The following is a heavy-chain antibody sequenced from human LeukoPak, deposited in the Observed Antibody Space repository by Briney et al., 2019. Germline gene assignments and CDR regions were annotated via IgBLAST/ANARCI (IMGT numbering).Heavy chain of an antibody. CDR1: GFTFNKYN. V-gene: IGHV3-23*01. D-gene: IGHD2-21*01. CDR3: VRDNYSYRLDV. CDR2: IGGTGGNI. Sequence: GGSLRLSCAASGFTFNKYNMNWVRQAPGKGLEWVSAIGGTGGNIFYTDSVKGRFTISRDNSKNTLYLHMNSLRAEDTAIYYCVRDNYSYRLDVWGQGTLVTVSS. J-gene: IGHJ4*02.